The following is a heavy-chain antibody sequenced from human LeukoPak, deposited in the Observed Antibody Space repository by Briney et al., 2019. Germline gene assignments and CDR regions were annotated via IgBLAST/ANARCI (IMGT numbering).Heavy chain of an antibody. Sequence: SGRSLRLSCAASGSTFSSYGMHWVRQAPGKGLEWVAVIWYDGTNKYYADSVKGRFTISRDKSKNTLDLQMNSLRVEDTAVYYCARDPGPTLVRGVISYFDYWGQGTLVTVSS. CDR1: GSTFSSYG. J-gene: IGHJ4*02. V-gene: IGHV3-33*01. CDR3: ARDPGPTLVRGVISYFDY. CDR2: IWYDGTNK. D-gene: IGHD3-10*01.